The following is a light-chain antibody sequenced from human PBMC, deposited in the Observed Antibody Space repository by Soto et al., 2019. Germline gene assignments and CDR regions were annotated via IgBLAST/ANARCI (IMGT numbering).Light chain of an antibody. V-gene: IGKV3-11*01. CDR3: QQRSDWPST. CDR1: QSVSSY. J-gene: IGKJ4*01. CDR2: DAS. Sequence: EIVLTQSPATLSLSPGERATLSCRASQSVSSYLAWYQQKPGQAPRLLIYDASSRATGIPARFSGSGSGTDFTLTISSLEHEDFAAYYCQQRSDWPSTFGGGTTVQIK.